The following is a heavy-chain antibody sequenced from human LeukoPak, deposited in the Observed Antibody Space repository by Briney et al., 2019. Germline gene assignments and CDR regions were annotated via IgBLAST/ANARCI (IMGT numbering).Heavy chain of an antibody. Sequence: GASVKVSCKASGYTFTSYGISWVRQAPGQGLEWMGWISAYNGNTNYAQKLQGRVTMTTDTSTSTAYMELRSLRSDVTAVYYCARYYDSSGYPGYWYFDLWGRGTLVTVSS. J-gene: IGHJ2*01. CDR3: ARYYDSSGYPGYWYFDL. CDR1: GYTFTSYG. V-gene: IGHV1-18*01. CDR2: ISAYNGNT. D-gene: IGHD3-22*01.